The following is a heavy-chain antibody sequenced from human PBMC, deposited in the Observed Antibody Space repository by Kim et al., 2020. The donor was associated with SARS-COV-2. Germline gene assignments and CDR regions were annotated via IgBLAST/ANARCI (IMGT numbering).Heavy chain of an antibody. CDR2: TYYRSKWYY. CDR3: TRGRFGLRGDFDY. J-gene: IGHJ4*02. CDR1: GDSVSSDSAA. V-gene: IGHV6-1*01. Sequence: SQTLSLTCAISGDSVSSDSAAWHWIRQSPSRGLEWLGMTYYRSKWYYDSAESVKSRITINPDTSKNQFSLQLNSVTPEDTAVYYCTRGRFGLRGDFDYWGQATLFTVSS. D-gene: IGHD4-17*01.